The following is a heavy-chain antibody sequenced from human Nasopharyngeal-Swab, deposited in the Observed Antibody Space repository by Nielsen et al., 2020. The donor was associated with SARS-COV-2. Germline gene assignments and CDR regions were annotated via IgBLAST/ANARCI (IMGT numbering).Heavy chain of an antibody. V-gene: IGHV3-33*01. CDR2: IWYDGSNK. D-gene: IGHD3-10*01. CDR3: ARDLMYGSGSRMDV. Sequence: GGSLRRSCAASGFTFSSYGMHWVRQAPGKGLEWVAVIWYDGSNKYYADSVKGRFTISRDNSKNTLYLQMNSLRAEDTAVYYCARDLMYGSGSRMDVWGQGTTVTVSS. CDR1: GFTFSSYG. J-gene: IGHJ6*02.